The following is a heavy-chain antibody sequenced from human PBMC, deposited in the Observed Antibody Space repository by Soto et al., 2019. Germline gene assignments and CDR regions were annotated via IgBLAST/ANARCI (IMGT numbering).Heavy chain of an antibody. V-gene: IGHV3-23*01. CDR3: AKSVQKVYGDGGYYAMDV. CDR2: ISGSGSST. CDR1: GFTFSSYA. D-gene: IGHD4-17*01. J-gene: IGHJ6*02. Sequence: EVQLLESGGGLVQPGGSLRLSCAASGFTFSSYAMTWVRQDPGKGLEWVSGISGSGSSTDYADSVKGRFTISRDNSKNTLYLQMNSLRAEDTAEYYCAKSVQKVYGDGGYYAMDVWGQGTTVIVSS.